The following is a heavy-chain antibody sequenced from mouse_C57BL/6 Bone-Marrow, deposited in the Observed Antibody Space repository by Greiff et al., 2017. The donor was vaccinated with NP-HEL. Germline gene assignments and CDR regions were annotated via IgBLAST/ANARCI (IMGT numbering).Heavy chain of an antibody. CDR2: IRLKSDNYAT. Sequence: EVKLMESGGGLVQPGGSMKLSCVASGFTFSNYWMNWVRQSPEKGLEWVAQIRLKSDNYATHYAESVKGRFTISRDDSKSSVYLQMNNLRAEDTGIYYCTIIYYFDYWGQGTTLTVSS. V-gene: IGHV6-3*01. CDR1: GFTFSNYW. J-gene: IGHJ2*01. CDR3: TIIYYFDY.